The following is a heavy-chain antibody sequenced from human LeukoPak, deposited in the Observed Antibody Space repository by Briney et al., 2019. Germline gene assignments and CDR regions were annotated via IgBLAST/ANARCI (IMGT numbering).Heavy chain of an antibody. CDR2: IYHSGST. Sequence: ASETLSLTCTVSGYSISSGYYWGWIRQPPGKGLEWIGSIYHSGSTYYNPSLKSRVTISVDTSNNQFSLKLSSVTAADTAVYYCARVTYSYGYFDYWGQGTLVTVSS. CDR3: ARVTYSYGYFDY. J-gene: IGHJ4*02. D-gene: IGHD5-18*01. CDR1: GYSISSGYY. V-gene: IGHV4-38-2*02.